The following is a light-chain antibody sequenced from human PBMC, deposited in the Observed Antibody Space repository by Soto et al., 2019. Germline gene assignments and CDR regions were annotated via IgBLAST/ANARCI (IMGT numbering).Light chain of an antibody. J-gene: IGKJ2*01. CDR2: GAS. V-gene: IGKV3-20*01. Sequence: EIVLTQSPGTLSLSPGEKATLSCRASQRVSASYLAWYQQKPGQAPRLLIYGASTRATGFPDRFSGRGSGTDFTLTISRLEPEDFAVYYCQQYDDSATFGQGTKVDIK. CDR1: QRVSASY. CDR3: QQYDDSAT.